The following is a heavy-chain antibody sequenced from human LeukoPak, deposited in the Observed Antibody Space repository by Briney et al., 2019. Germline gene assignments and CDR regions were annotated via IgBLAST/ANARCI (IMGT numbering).Heavy chain of an antibody. CDR1: GGSISSSNW. CDR3: ARQPKSCTPGVFITGKACWFDS. J-gene: IGHJ5*01. CDR2: IYYSGIT. V-gene: IGHV4-39*01. Sequence: PSETLSLTCAVSGGSISSSNWWSWVRQPPGKGLEWIGSIYYSGITYYNPSLKSPVTISVDTAKNQFSLNLRSVNAADTAVYFCARQPKSCTPGVFITGKACWFDSWGQGTLVTVSS. D-gene: IGHD3-10*01.